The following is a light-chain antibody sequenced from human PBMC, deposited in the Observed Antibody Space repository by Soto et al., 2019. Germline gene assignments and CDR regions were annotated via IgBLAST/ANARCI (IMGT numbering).Light chain of an antibody. CDR1: SSDVGAYNY. Sequence: QSALTQPASVSGSPGQSIAISCTGTSSDVGAYNYVSWYQQHSGKAPKLLIYDVSNRPSGVSDRSSGSKSGNTASLTISGLQAEDEADYYCSSYTSSSTYVFGTGTKVTVL. CDR3: SSYTSSSTYV. J-gene: IGLJ1*01. CDR2: DVS. V-gene: IGLV2-14*01.